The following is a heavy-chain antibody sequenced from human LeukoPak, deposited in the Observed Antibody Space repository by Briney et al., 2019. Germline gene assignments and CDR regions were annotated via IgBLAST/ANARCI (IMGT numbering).Heavy chain of an antibody. CDR1: GGSISSYY. D-gene: IGHD3-3*01. Sequence: SETLSLTCTVSGGSISSYYWSWIRQPPGKGLEWIGYIYYSGSTNYNPSLKSRVTISVDTSKNQFSLKLSSVTAADTAVYYCVRGGPPITIFGVVINWFDPWGQGTLVTVSS. CDR2: IYYSGST. CDR3: VRGGPPITIFGVVINWFDP. V-gene: IGHV4-59*01. J-gene: IGHJ5*02.